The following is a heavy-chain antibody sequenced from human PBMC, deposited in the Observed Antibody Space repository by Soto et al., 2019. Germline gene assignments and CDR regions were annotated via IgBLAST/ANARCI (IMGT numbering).Heavy chain of an antibody. D-gene: IGHD6-19*01. J-gene: IGHJ4*02. CDR2: ISYSGST. CDR3: ARRGSRLSVAVAAFDY. V-gene: IGHV4-39*02. CDR1: SGSISASGYY. Sequence: SETLSLTCSVSSGSISASGYYWGWIRQPPGAGLEWIGGISYSGSTYYNPSLKSRLTISVDTSKNHFSLKLTSVTAADTAVYFCARRGSRLSVAVAAFDYWSQGTLVTVSS.